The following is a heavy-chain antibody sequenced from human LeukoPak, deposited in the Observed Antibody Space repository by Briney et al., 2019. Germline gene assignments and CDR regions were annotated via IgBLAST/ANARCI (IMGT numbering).Heavy chain of an antibody. CDR3: TTDGPDAFAN. V-gene: IGHV3-74*01. CDR2: IKSDARTA. CDR1: GSTLSDYY. J-gene: IGHJ4*02. D-gene: IGHD1-14*01. Sequence: GGSLTLSCATSGSTLSDYYIHWLRQVPGKGLVWVSHIKSDARTASYADSVRGRFTISRDHARNMLYLQMNSLRVEDTAVYSCTTDGPDAFANLGRGTLVTVSS.